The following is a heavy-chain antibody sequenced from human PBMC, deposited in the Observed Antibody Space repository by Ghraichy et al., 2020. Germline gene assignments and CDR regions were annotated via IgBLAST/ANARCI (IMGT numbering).Heavy chain of an antibody. J-gene: IGHJ4*02. CDR3: ARTKGGGGYSGYVDY. D-gene: IGHD1-26*01. CDR2: ISYDGSNK. V-gene: IGHV3-30*04. CDR1: GFTFSSYA. Sequence: GESLNISCAASGFTFSSYAMHWVRQAPGKGLEWVAVISYDGSNKYYADSVKGRFTISRDNSKNTLYLQMNSLRAEDTAVYYCARTKGGGGYSGYVDYWGQGTLVTVSS.